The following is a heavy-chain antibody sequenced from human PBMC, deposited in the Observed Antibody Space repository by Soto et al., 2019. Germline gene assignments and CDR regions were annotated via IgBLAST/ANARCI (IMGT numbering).Heavy chain of an antibody. CDR3: ATPTGVCTNGVCLPNYYYYYMDV. Sequence: SETLSLTCTVSGGSISSSSYYWGWIRQPPGKGLEWIGSIYYSGSTYYNPSLKSRVTISVDTSKNQFSLKLSSVTAADTAVYYCATPTGVCTNGVCLPNYYYYYMDVWGKGTTVTVSS. CDR2: IYYSGST. J-gene: IGHJ6*03. CDR1: GGSISSSSYY. D-gene: IGHD2-8*01. V-gene: IGHV4-39*01.